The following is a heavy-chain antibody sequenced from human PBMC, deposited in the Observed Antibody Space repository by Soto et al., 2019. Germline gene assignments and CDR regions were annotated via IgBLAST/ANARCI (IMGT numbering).Heavy chain of an antibody. Sequence: GESLKISCRTSGYKFTSSWIAWVRQMPGKGLEWMGIIFPSDSDTRYSPSFQGQVTISADRSTSTVFLQWASLKASDTAVYFCARKDKSGHINWFVPWGQGTLVTVST. CDR2: IFPSDSDT. CDR3: ARKDKSGHINWFVP. V-gene: IGHV5-51*01. D-gene: IGHD2-15*01. J-gene: IGHJ5*02. CDR1: GYKFTSSW.